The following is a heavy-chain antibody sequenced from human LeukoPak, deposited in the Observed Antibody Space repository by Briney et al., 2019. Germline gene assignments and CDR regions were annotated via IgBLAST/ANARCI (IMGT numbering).Heavy chain of an antibody. Sequence: GGSLRLSCAASGFTFSYYWMSWVRQAPGKGLEWVANIKLDGSEKYYVDSVKGLFTLSRDNAKNSLYLQMNSLRAEDTAVYYCARDAEYYDFWSGYYGYWGQGTLVTVSS. J-gene: IGHJ4*02. V-gene: IGHV3-7*01. CDR1: GFTFSYYW. CDR2: IKLDGSEK. CDR3: ARDAEYYDFWSGYYGY. D-gene: IGHD3-3*01.